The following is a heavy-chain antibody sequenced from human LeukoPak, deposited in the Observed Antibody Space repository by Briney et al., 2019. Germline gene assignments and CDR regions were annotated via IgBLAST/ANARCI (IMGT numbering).Heavy chain of an antibody. CDR1: GYTFTGYY. V-gene: IGHV1-2*02. CDR2: INPNSGGT. J-gene: IGHJ5*02. D-gene: IGHD3-22*01. CDR3: ARPYYYDSSGYPNWFDP. Sequence: ASVKVSCKASGYTFTGYYMHWVRQAPGQGLAWMGWINPNSGGTNYAQKFQGRVTMTRDTSISTAYMELSRLRSDGTAAYYCARPYYYDSSGYPNWFDPWGQGTLVTVSS.